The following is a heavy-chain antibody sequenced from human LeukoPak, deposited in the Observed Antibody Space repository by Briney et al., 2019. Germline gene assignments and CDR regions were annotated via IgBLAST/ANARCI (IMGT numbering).Heavy chain of an antibody. CDR1: GYTFTSYD. D-gene: IGHD3-9*01. Sequence: ASVKVSCKASGYTFTSYDINWVRQATGQGLEWMGWMNPNSGNTGYAQKFQGRVTMTRNTSISTAYMELRSLRSDDTAVYYCARAFYDVLTRYYYYFDMDVWGKGTTVTVSS. CDR3: ARAFYDVLTRYYYYFDMDV. CDR2: MNPNSGNT. J-gene: IGHJ6*03. V-gene: IGHV1-8*01.